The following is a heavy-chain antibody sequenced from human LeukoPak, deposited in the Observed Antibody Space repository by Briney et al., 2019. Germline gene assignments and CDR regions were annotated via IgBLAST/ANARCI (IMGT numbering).Heavy chain of an antibody. Sequence: GRSLRLSCAASGFTFSSYGMHWVRQAPRKGLEWVGVISYDGSNKYYAHSVKGRFTISRDNSKNTLYLQMNSLRAEDTAVYYCAKAGDIVVVVAAFDYWGQGTLVTVSS. CDR3: AKAGDIVVVVAAFDY. D-gene: IGHD2-15*01. V-gene: IGHV3-30*18. CDR2: ISYDGSNK. CDR1: GFTFSSYG. J-gene: IGHJ4*02.